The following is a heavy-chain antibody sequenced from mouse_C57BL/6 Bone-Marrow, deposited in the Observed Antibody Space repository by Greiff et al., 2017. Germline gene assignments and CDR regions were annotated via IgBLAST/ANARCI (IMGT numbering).Heavy chain of an antibody. CDR3: ARTVVAEYYYAMDY. CDR1: GYSFTGYY. D-gene: IGHD1-1*01. Sequence: VQLQQSGPELVKPGASVKISCKASGYSFTGYYMNWVKQSPEKSLEWIGEINPSTGGTTYNQKFKAKATLTVDKSSSTAYMQLKSLTSEDSAVYYCARTVVAEYYYAMDYWGQGTSVTVSA. CDR2: INPSTGGT. V-gene: IGHV1-42*01. J-gene: IGHJ4*01.